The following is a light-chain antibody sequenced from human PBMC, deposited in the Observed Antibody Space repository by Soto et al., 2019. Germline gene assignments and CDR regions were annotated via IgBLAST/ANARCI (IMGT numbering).Light chain of an antibody. J-gene: IGLJ3*02. CDR3: QSYDSSLSAWV. CDR2: GNI. CDR1: SSNIGSGYD. Sequence: QSALTQPPSVSGAPGQRVTISCTGSSSNIGSGYDVHWYQQFPGTAPKLLIYGNINRPSGVPDRFSGSKSVTSASLAITGLQAEDEADYYCQSYDSSLSAWVFGGGTKLTVL. V-gene: IGLV1-40*01.